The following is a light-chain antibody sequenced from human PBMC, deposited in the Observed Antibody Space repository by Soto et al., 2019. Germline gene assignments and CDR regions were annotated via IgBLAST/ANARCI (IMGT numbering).Light chain of an antibody. J-gene: IGLJ1*01. V-gene: IGLV1-40*01. Sequence: QSVLTQPPSVSGAPGQRITISCTGSSSNIGADFDVYWYQQLPGAAPKLLIYGNTNRPSGVPDRFSGSKSGTSASLAITGLQAEDEADYYCQSYDISLHNYVFGTGTKVTVL. CDR2: GNT. CDR3: QSYDISLHNYV. CDR1: SSNIGADFD.